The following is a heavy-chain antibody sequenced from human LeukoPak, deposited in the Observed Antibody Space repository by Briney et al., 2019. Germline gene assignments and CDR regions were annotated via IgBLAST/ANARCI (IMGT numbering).Heavy chain of an antibody. CDR3: ARVNFGVVQNYYYYGMDV. CDR1: GYTFTSYD. Sequence: GASVKVSCKASGYTFTSYDINWVRQAPGQGLEWMGGIIPIFGTANYAQKFQGRVTITADESTSTAYMELSSLRSEDTAVYYCARVNFGVVQNYYYYGMDVWGQGTTVTVSS. J-gene: IGHJ6*02. D-gene: IGHD3-3*01. V-gene: IGHV1-69*13. CDR2: IIPIFGTA.